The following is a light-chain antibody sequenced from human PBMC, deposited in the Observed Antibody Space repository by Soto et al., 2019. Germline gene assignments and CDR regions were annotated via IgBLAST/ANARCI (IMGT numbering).Light chain of an antibody. J-gene: IGKJ1*01. CDR1: QTVRNNY. CDR3: QQRSDWPWT. V-gene: IGKV3D-20*02. Sequence: EFVLTQSPGTLSLSPGERATLSCRASQTVRNNYLAWYQQKPGQAPRLLIYDASNRATGIPDRFSGGGSGTDSTLTISRLEPQDFVVYESQQRSDWPWTLGKGTKGDI. CDR2: DAS.